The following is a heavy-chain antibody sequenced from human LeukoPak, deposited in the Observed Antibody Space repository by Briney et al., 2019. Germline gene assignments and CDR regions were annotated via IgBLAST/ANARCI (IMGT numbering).Heavy chain of an antibody. CDR3: ARGVATNY. J-gene: IGHJ4*02. Sequence: ASVKVSCKASGGTFSSYAISWVRQAPGQGLEWMGGIIPIFGTANYAQKFQGRVTITRNTSISTAFLELSSLRSEDTAVYYCARGVATNYWGQGTLVTVSS. CDR1: GGTFSSYA. V-gene: IGHV1-69*05. D-gene: IGHD5-12*01. CDR2: IIPIFGTA.